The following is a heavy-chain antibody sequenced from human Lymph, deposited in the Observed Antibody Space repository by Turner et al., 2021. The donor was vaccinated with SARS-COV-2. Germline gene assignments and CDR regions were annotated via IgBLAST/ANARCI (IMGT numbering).Heavy chain of an antibody. J-gene: IGHJ4*02. D-gene: IGHD4-17*01. CDR3: ARDIPTTADYFDY. V-gene: IGHV3-21*01. CDR1: GFTFSTYS. CDR2: ISRSSSYI. Sequence: EVQLVETVGGLFTPGRSLRLACAASGFTFSTYSMNWVRQAPGKGLEWISSISRSSSYIYYADSVKGRLTISRDDAKNSLYLQMNSLRAEDTAVYFCARDIPTTADYFDYWGQGTLVTVSS.